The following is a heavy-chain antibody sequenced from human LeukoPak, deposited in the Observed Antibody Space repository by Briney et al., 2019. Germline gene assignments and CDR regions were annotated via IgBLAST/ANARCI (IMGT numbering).Heavy chain of an antibody. CDR1: GFTFSSYG. CDR2: IWYDGSNK. CDR3: ARAAAGRRYYYYYGMDV. V-gene: IGHV3-33*01. J-gene: IGHJ6*02. D-gene: IGHD6-13*01. Sequence: GGSLRLSCAASGFTFSSYGMHWVRQAPGKGLEWVAVIWYDGSNKYHADSVKGRFTISRDNSKNTLYLQMNSLRAEDTAVYYCARAAAGRRYYYYYGMDVWGQGTTVTVSS.